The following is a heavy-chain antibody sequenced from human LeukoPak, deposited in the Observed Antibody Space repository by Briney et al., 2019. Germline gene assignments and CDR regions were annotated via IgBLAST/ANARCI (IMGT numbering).Heavy chain of an antibody. J-gene: IGHJ4*02. CDR1: GYTFTSYG. CDR2: ISAYNGNT. Sequence: APVKVSCKASGYTFTSYGISWVRQAPGQGLEWMGWISAYNGNTNYAQKLQGRVTMTTDTSTSTAYMELRSLRSDDTAVYYCARDPRTNLSPAPYYDFWSGYYLEGALFDYWGQGTLVTVSS. CDR3: ARDPRTNLSPAPYYDFWSGYYLEGALFDY. V-gene: IGHV1-18*01. D-gene: IGHD3-3*01.